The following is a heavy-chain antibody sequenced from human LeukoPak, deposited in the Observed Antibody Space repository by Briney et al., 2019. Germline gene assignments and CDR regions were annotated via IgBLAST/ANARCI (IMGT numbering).Heavy chain of an antibody. D-gene: IGHD1-26*01. CDR2: INDAGRDI. J-gene: IGHJ4*02. Sequence: GGSLRLSCAASGFTFSSYWMNWVRQAPGQGLVWLSRINDAGRDITYADSVKGRFTSSRDNAKNTLYLQMNSLRAEDTAVYYCTRMRVGAHQLEYWGQGTLVTVSS. CDR1: GFTFSSYW. V-gene: IGHV3-74*01. CDR3: TRMRVGAHQLEY.